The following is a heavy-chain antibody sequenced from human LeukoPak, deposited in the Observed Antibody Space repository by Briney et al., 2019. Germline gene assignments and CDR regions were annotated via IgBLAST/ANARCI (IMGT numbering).Heavy chain of an antibody. CDR1: GFTFSTYW. CDR3: ARDYGGSSPFDY. V-gene: IGHV3-74*01. D-gene: IGHD4-23*01. J-gene: IGHJ4*02. CDR2: IHPDGSVT. Sequence: PGGSLRLSCAASGFTFSTYWMHWVRLPPGEGLGWVSRIHPDGSVTTYGDSVKGRFTISRDNAKNTLYLEMNSLRAEDTAVYYCARDYGGSSPFDYWGQGTLVTVSS.